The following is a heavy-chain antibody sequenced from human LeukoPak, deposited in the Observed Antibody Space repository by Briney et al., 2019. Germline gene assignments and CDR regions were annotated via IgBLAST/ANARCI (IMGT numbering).Heavy chain of an antibody. CDR2: ISSSDSTI. Sequence: PGGSLRLSCAASGFTFSSYEMNWVRQAPGKGLEWVSYISSSDSTIYYADSVKGRFTISRDNAKNSLYLQMNSLRAEDTAVYYCARESVYYGSGSRYNWFDPWGQGTLVTVSS. CDR1: GFTFSSYE. CDR3: ARESVYYGSGSRYNWFDP. V-gene: IGHV3-48*03. J-gene: IGHJ5*02. D-gene: IGHD3-10*01.